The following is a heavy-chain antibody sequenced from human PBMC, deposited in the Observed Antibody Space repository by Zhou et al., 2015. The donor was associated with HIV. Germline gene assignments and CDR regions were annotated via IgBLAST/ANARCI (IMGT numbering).Heavy chain of an antibody. J-gene: IGHJ4*02. V-gene: IGHV3-30*18. CDR1: GFVFSEHG. Sequence: QVQLVESGGGVVQPGRSVRLSCATSGFVFSEHGMQWVRQAPGKGLEWVAVISYDGSNKYYADSVKGRFTISRDNSKKTLYLQMNSLRAEDTAVYYCAKEGPGGYSGYDPGSFDYWGQGTLVTVSS. CDR3: AKEGPGGYSGYDPGSFDY. D-gene: IGHD5-12*01. CDR2: ISYDGSNK.